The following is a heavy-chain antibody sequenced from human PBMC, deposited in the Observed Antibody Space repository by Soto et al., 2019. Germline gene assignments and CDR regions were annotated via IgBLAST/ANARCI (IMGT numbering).Heavy chain of an antibody. CDR2: IYYSGST. V-gene: IGHV4-59*01. Sequence: PSETLSLTCTVSGGSISSYYWSWIRQPPGKGLEWIGYIYYSGSTNYNPSLKSRVTISVDTSKNQFSLKLSSVTAADTAVYYCARTYSGYDFSYYYYMDVWGKGTTVTVSS. J-gene: IGHJ6*03. CDR3: ARTYSGYDFSYYYYMDV. CDR1: GGSISSYY. D-gene: IGHD5-12*01.